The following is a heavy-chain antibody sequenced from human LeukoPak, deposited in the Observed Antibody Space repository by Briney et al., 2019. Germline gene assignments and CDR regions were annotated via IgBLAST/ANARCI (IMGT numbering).Heavy chain of an antibody. J-gene: IGHJ5*02. CDR2: ISAYNGNT. CDR3: ARCAAGSCSNWFDP. CDR1: GYTFTSYG. Sequence: GASVKVSCKASGYTFTSYGISWARQAPGQGLEWMGWISAYNGNTNYAQKLQGRVTMTTDTSTSTAYMELRSLRSDDTAVYYCARCAAGSCSNWFDPWGQGTLVTVSS. V-gene: IGHV1-18*01. D-gene: IGHD2-15*01.